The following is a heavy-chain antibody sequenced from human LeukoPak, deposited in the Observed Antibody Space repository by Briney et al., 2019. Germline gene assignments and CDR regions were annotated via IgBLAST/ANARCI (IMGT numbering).Heavy chain of an antibody. Sequence: GGSLRLSCAASGFTFSSYWMTWARQAPGKGLEWVAIVKKDGSEKYYVDSVRGRFTISRDNAKNSLDLQMNSLRVEDTAVYYCARGITIFGVVINLGYWGQGTLVTVSS. CDR2: VKKDGSEK. CDR3: ARGITIFGVVINLGY. D-gene: IGHD3-3*01. CDR1: GFTFSSYW. V-gene: IGHV3-7*01. J-gene: IGHJ4*02.